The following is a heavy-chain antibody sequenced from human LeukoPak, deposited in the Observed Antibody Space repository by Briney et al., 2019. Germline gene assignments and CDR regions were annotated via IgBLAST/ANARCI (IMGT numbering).Heavy chain of an antibody. J-gene: IGHJ6*03. CDR2: ISSSSSYI. D-gene: IGHD6-13*01. V-gene: IGHV3-21*01. CDR3: ARDRYSSSWAYYYYYYYMDV. CDR1: GFTFSSYS. Sequence: GGSLRLSCAASGFTFSSYSMNWVRQAPGKGLEWVSSISSSSSYIYYADSVKGRFTISRDNAKNSLYLQMNSLRDEDTAVYYCARDRYSSSWAYYYYYYYMDVWGKGTTVTVSS.